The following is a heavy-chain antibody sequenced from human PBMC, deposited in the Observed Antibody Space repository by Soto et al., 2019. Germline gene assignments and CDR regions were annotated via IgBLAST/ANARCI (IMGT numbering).Heavy chain of an antibody. D-gene: IGHD5-18*01. CDR2: ISGDGGGT. V-gene: IGHV3-23*01. J-gene: IGHJ4*02. Sequence: PGGSLRLSCAASGFIFSSYAMNWVRQAPGKGLEWVSGISGDGGGTYYADSVKGRFTISRDNSRRSLYLQMNSLRAEDTAVYYCARDFYGGYTYGPGDYWGQGALVTVSS. CDR3: ARDFYGGYTYGPGDY. CDR1: GFIFSSYA.